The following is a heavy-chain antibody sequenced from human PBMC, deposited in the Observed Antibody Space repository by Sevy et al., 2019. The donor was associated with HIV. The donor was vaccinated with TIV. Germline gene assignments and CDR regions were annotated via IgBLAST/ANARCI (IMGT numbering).Heavy chain of an antibody. D-gene: IGHD3-3*01. CDR1: GFTFSDYY. V-gene: IGHV3-11*01. CDR3: ARVLEWSPAGNYYYYYYMDV. J-gene: IGHJ6*03. CDR2: ISSSGSTI. Sequence: AGGSLRLSCAASGFTFSDYYMSWIRQAPGKGLEWVSYISSSGSTIYYADSVKGRFTISRDNAKNSLYLQMNSLRAEDTAVYYCARVLEWSPAGNYYYYYYMDVWGKGTTVTVSS.